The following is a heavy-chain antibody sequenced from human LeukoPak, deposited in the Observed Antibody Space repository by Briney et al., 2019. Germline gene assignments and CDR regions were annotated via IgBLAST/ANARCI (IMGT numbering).Heavy chain of an antibody. D-gene: IGHD6-13*01. V-gene: IGHV5-51*01. CDR2: IYPGDSDT. CDR3: ARHALTPGIAAAGKVRYYYYYYMDV. J-gene: IGHJ6*03. Sequence: GESLKISCKGSGYSFTSYWIGWVRQMPGKGLEWMGIIYPGDSDTRYSPSFQGQVTISADKSISTAYLQWSSLKASDTAMYYCARHALTPGIAAAGKVRYYYYYYMDVWGQGTLVTVSS. CDR1: GYSFTSYW.